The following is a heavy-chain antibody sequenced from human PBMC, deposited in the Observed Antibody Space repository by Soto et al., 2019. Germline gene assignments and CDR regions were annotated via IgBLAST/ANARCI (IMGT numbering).Heavy chain of an antibody. D-gene: IGHD2-21*01. J-gene: IGHJ2*01. CDR3: VRRAGGAVVWYYDL. CDR1: GFIFNNYA. V-gene: IGHV3-23*01. CDR2: VSGRGGSA. Sequence: EVQLLESGGGLVQRGGSLRLSCAASGFIFNNYAMTWVRQAPGKGLEWDARVSGRGGSAYYADSVKGRLTISRDNSNNTLYLQMTNVRGEDTAVYYCVRRAGGAVVWYYDLWGRGTLVSVFS.